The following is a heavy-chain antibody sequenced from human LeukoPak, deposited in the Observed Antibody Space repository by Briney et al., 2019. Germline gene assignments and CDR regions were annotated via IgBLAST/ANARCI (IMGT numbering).Heavy chain of an antibody. D-gene: IGHD2-2*01. CDR1: GYTFTSYG. CDR2: ISAYNGNT. V-gene: IGHV1-18*01. Sequence: ASVKVSCKASGYTFTSYGISWVRQAPGQGLEWMGWISAYNGNTNYAQKFQGRVTLTRDTSISTAYMELSSLTSDDTAFYYCARAPMGTAALYWGQGTLVAVSS. CDR3: ARAPMGTAALY. J-gene: IGHJ4*02.